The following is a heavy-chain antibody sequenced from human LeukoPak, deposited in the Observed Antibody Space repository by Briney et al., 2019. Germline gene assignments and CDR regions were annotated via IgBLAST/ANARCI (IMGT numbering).Heavy chain of an antibody. J-gene: IGHJ4*02. Sequence: LSLTCAVSGGSISSGGYSWSWVRQAPGKGLEWVSAISGSGGSTYYADSVKGRFTISRDNSKNTLYLQMNSLRAEDTAVYYCAKDSSSSWYLDYWGQGTLVTVSS. V-gene: IGHV3-23*01. CDR3: AKDSSSSWYLDY. CDR1: GGSISSGGYS. D-gene: IGHD6-13*01. CDR2: ISGSGGST.